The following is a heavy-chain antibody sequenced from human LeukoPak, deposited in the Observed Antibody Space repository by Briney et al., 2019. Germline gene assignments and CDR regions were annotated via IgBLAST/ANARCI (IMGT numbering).Heavy chain of an antibody. D-gene: IGHD6-19*01. CDR2: IRYDESTK. CDR1: GFTFSSYG. Sequence: GGSLRLSCAASGFTFSSYGMHWVRQAPGKGLEWVAFIRYDESTKFYADSVKGRFTISRDNSKTTLYLQMNSLRAEDTAVYYCAKGRSSGWYRAFDIWGQGTMVTVSS. CDR3: AKGRSSGWYRAFDI. V-gene: IGHV3-30*02. J-gene: IGHJ3*02.